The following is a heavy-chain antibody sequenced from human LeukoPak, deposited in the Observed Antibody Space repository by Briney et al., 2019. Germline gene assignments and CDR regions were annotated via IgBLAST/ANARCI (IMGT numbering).Heavy chain of an antibody. J-gene: IGHJ1*01. CDR2: IIPIFGTA. CDR3: ARDYYDSSGYSIEYFQH. D-gene: IGHD3-22*01. CDR1: GYTFTRYY. Sequence: GASVKVSCKASGYTFTRYYIHWVRQAPGQGLEWMGGIIPIFGTANYAQKFQGRVTITADESTSTAYMELSSLRSEDTAVYYCARDYYDSSGYSIEYFQHWGQGTLVTVSS. V-gene: IGHV1-69*13.